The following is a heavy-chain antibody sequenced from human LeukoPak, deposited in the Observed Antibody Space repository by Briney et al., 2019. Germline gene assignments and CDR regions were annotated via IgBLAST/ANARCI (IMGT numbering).Heavy chain of an antibody. D-gene: IGHD4-17*01. CDR3: AKAETGAAVTTRRGPDY. J-gene: IGHJ4*02. Sequence: GGSLRLSCAASGFTFDDYAMHWVRQAPGKGLEWVSLISGDGGSTYYADSVKGRFTISRDKSKTSMSLQMNSMRTKDTALYYCAKAETGAAVTTRRGPDYWGQGTLVTVSS. V-gene: IGHV3-43*02. CDR2: ISGDGGST. CDR1: GFTFDDYA.